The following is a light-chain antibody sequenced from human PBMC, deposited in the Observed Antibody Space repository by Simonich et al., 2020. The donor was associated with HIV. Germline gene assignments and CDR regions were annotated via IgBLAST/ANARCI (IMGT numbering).Light chain of an antibody. CDR1: QSLLHSNGYNY. V-gene: IGKV2-28*01. CDR3: MQALQTPIT. Sequence: DIVMTQSPLSLPVTPGEPASISCRSSQSLLHSNGYNYLDWYLQRPGQSPQLLIYLGSNRASGVPDMFSGSGSGTDFTLIISRVEAEDVGVYYCMQALQTPITFGQGTRLEIK. CDR2: LGS. J-gene: IGKJ5*01.